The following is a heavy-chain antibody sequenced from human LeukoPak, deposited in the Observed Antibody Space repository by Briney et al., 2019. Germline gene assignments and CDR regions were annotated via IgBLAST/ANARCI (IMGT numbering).Heavy chain of an antibody. Sequence: PGGSLRLSCAASGFTFSTCAMSWVRQAPGKGLEWVSGISGTTSGTYYADCVKGRFTISRDNSKNTLFLQVNSLRAEDTAVYYCAKVRTYFYHGLDVWGQGTTVTVSS. J-gene: IGHJ6*02. CDR2: ISGTTSGT. CDR3: AKVRTYFYHGLDV. CDR1: GFTFSTCA. V-gene: IGHV3-23*01. D-gene: IGHD1-14*01.